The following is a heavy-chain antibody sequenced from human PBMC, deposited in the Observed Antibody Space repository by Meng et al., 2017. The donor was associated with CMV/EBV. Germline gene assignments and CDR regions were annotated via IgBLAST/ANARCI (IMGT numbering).Heavy chain of an antibody. D-gene: IGHD1-26*01. V-gene: IGHV1-2*02. CDR1: GYTFTGYY. J-gene: IGHJ6*02. Sequence: ASVKVSCKASGYTFTGYYMHWVRQAPGQGLEWMGWINPNSGGTNYAQKFQGRVTMTSDTSISTAYMELSRLRSDDTAVYYRARDFTPHYSGSYEGPYYYYGMDVWGQGTTVTVSS. CDR2: INPNSGGT. CDR3: ARDFTPHYSGSYEGPYYYYGMDV.